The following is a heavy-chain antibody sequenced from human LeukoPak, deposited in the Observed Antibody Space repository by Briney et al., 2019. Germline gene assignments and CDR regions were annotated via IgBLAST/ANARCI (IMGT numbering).Heavy chain of an antibody. CDR3: ARDRGYSSGRGKDY. J-gene: IGHJ4*02. V-gene: IGHV3-33*01. CDR1: GFTFSSYG. D-gene: IGHD6-19*01. CDR2: IWYDGSNK. Sequence: PGGSLRLSCAASGFTFSSYGMHWVRQAPGKALECVAVIWYDGSNKYYADSVKGRFTISRDNYKNTLYLQINSLRAEDTAVYYCARDRGYSSGRGKDYWGQGTLVTVSS.